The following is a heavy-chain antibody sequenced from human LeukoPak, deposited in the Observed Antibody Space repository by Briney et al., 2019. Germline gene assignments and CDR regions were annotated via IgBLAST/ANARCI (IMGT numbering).Heavy chain of an antibody. V-gene: IGHV3-7*05. J-gene: IGHJ4*02. CDR1: GFTLANYC. CDR2: INQRGSEK. Sequence: PGGSLRLSCAASGFTLANYCMTWVRQAPRKGLEWVANINQRGSEKYYVDSVKGRFIISRDNAQSSLFLQMNSLRAEDTAVYYCARLSLEGEESSVYRSFDYWGQGTLVTVSS. D-gene: IGHD3-22*01. CDR3: ARLSLEGEESSVYRSFDY.